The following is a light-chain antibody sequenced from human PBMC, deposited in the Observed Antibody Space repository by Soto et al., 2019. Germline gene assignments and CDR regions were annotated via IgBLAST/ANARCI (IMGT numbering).Light chain of an antibody. J-gene: IGKJ2*01. CDR3: QQSYSTLVT. CDR2: AAS. CDR1: QSISSY. V-gene: IGKV1-39*01. Sequence: DLRMTQSPSSLSASVGARVTITCRASQSISSYLNWYQQKPGKAPKLLIYAASSLQSGVPSRFSGSGSGTDFTLTISSLQPEDFATYYCQQSYSTLVTFGQGTKLEIK.